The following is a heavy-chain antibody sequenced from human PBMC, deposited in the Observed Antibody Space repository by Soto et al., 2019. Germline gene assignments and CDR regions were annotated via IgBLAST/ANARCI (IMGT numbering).Heavy chain of an antibody. Sequence: GGSLRLSCAASGFIFTNDAMNWVRQAPGKGLEWVSVIGGRGNSAYYADSVQGRFTISRDNSKNTLSLQMSSLPADATAIYYCVREGRGSFDFWGRGTMVTVSS. D-gene: IGHD5-12*01. CDR3: VREGRGSFDF. J-gene: IGHJ3*01. CDR1: GFIFTNDA. CDR2: IGGRGNSA. V-gene: IGHV3-23*01.